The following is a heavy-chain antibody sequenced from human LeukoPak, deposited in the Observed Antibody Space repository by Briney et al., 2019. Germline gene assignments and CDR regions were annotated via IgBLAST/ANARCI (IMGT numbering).Heavy chain of an antibody. CDR1: GGSISSSSYY. CDR3: ARQPPVLRFLEWLSDYFDY. CDR2: IYYSGST. J-gene: IGHJ4*02. D-gene: IGHD3-3*01. V-gene: IGHV4-39*01. Sequence: SETLSLTCTVSGGSISSSSYYWGWIRQPPGKGLEWIGSIYYSGSTYYNPSLKSRVTISVDTSKNQFSLKLSSVTAADTAVYYCARQPPVLRFLEWLSDYFDYWGQGTLVTVSS.